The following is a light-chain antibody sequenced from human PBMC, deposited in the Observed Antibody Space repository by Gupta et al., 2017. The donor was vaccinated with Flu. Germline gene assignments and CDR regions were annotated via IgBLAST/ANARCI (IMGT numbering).Light chain of an antibody. CDR2: RND. CDR1: SSNIGSNS. J-gene: IGLJ3*02. V-gene: IGLV1-47*01. Sequence: QPVLSQPPSASGAPGQRGTSSCHGSSSNIGSNSVYWYQQLSGTAPRLLIYRNDQRPSGVPDRFSGSKSGTSASLAISGLRSEDEADYYCAAWDDSLTGWVFGGGTKLTVL. CDR3: AAWDDSLTGWV.